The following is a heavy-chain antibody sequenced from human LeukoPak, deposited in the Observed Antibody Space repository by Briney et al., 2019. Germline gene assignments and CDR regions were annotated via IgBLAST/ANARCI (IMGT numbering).Heavy chain of an antibody. CDR1: GYTFTKYG. V-gene: IGHV1-18*01. CDR2: ISAYNGNT. CDR3: ARDGYYDTRGNFDY. J-gene: IGHJ4*02. D-gene: IGHD3-22*01. Sequence: ASVKVSCKASGYTFTKYGISWVRQAPGQGLEWMGWISAYNGNTQYAQKFQGRVTVTTDTSTITAHMEMRSLRSDDTAVYYCARDGYYDTRGNFDYWGQGTLVTVSS.